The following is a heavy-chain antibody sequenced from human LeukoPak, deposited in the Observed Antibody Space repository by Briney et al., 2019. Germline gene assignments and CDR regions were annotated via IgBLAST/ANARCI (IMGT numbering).Heavy chain of an antibody. J-gene: IGHJ5*02. D-gene: IGHD5-18*01. Sequence: SETLSLTCAVYGGSFSGYYWSWIRQPPGKGLEWIGEINHSGSTNYNPSLKSRVTISVDTSKNQFSLKLSSVTAAGTAVYYCASSRGYSYGYPGKRFDPWGQGTLVTVSS. V-gene: IGHV4-34*01. CDR1: GGSFSGYY. CDR3: ASSRGYSYGYPGKRFDP. CDR2: INHSGST.